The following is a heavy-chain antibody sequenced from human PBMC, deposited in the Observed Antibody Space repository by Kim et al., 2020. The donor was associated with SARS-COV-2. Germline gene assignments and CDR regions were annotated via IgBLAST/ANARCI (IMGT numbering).Heavy chain of an antibody. V-gene: IGHV4-39*01. CDR1: GGSISSSSYY. CDR2: IYYSGST. CDR3: ARREVGQWLAVVDY. J-gene: IGHJ4*02. D-gene: IGHD6-19*01. Sequence: SETLSLTCTVSGGSISSSSYYWGWIRQPPGKGLEWIGSIYYSGSTYYNPSLKSRVTISVDTSKNQFSLKLSSVTAADTAVYYCARREVGQWLAVVDYWGQGTLVTVSS.